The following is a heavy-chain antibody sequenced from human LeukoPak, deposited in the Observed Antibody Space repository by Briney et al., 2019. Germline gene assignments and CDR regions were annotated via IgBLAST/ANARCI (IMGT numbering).Heavy chain of an antibody. CDR1: GFTFSSYW. Sequence: AGGSLRLSCAASGFTFSSYWMSWVRQAPGKGLEWVANIKQDGSEKYYVDSVKGRFPLSRDNAKNSLYLQMNSLRAEDTAVYYCGGVSTRYYYYYYMDVWGKGTTVTVSS. CDR3: GGVSTRYYYYYYMDV. J-gene: IGHJ6*03. CDR2: IKQDGSEK. V-gene: IGHV3-7*01.